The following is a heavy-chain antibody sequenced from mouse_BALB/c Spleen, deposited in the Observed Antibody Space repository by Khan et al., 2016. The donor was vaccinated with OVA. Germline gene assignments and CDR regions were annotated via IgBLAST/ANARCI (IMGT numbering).Heavy chain of an antibody. CDR2: INTHSGVP. CDR3: ARGGAPYYRSGGGTMEY. CDR1: GYTFTTAG. J-gene: IGHJ4*01. D-gene: IGHD2-12*01. Sequence: QIQLVQSGPELKKPGETVRISCKASGYTFTTAGIQWVQKMPGKGLKWIGWINTHSGVPTYAEDFKGRFAFSLEISVNTAYLQITNLKNEDTATXFCARGGAPYYRSGGGTMEYWGQGTLVTVSS. V-gene: IGHV9-4*02.